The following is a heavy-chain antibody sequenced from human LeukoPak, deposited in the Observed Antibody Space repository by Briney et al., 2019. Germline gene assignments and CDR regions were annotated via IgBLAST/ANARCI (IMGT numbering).Heavy chain of an antibody. D-gene: IGHD6-13*01. Sequence: GASVKVSCKASGYTFTSYYMHWVRQAPGQGLEWMGIINPSGGSTSYAQKFQGRVTMTRDTSISTAYMELSSLRSEDTAVYYCARAAADLLYYYYYYMDVWGKGTTVTISS. V-gene: IGHV1-46*01. CDR2: INPSGGST. CDR1: GYTFTSYY. CDR3: ARAAADLLYYYYYYMDV. J-gene: IGHJ6*03.